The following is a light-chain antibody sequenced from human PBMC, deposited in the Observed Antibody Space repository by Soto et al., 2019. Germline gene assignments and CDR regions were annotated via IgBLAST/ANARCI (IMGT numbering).Light chain of an antibody. V-gene: IGLV2-14*01. CDR2: EVS. CDR3: SSYTSTSTVV. J-gene: IGLJ2*01. Sequence: QSALTQPASVSGSPGQSITISCTGTSSDVGGYNYVSWYQQHPRKAPKLMIFEVSNRPSGVSHRFSGSKSGNTASLTISGLQAEDEADYYCSSYTSTSTVVFGGGTKVTVL. CDR1: SSDVGGYNY.